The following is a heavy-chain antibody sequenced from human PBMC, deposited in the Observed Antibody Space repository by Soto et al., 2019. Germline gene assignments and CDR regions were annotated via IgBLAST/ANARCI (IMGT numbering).Heavy chain of an antibody. J-gene: IGHJ5*02. CDR1: GGTFSSYA. D-gene: IGHD3-9*01. V-gene: IGHV1-69*05. CDR3: ARDDYDILTGYYPNWFDP. CDR2: IIPIFGTA. Sequence: ASVKVSCKASGGTFSSYAISWVRQAPGQGLGWMEGIIPIFGTANYAQNFQGRVTITRDTSASTASMELSSLRSEDTAVYFCARDDYDILTGYYPNWFDPWGQGTLVTVSS.